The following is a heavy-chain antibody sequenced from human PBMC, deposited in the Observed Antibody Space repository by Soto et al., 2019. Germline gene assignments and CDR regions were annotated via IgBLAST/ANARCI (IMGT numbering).Heavy chain of an antibody. CDR3: ARSLPSIVVVPAAIFDYYYYYGMDV. CDR1: GGSISGYY. V-gene: IGHV4-39*01. D-gene: IGHD2-2*01. CDR2: IYYSGST. Sequence: SETLSLTCTVSGGSISGYYWSWIRQPPGKGLEWIGSIYYSGSTYYNPSLKSRVTISVDTSKNQFSLKLSSVTAADTAVYYCARSLPSIVVVPAAIFDYYYYYGMDVWGQGTTVT. J-gene: IGHJ6*02.